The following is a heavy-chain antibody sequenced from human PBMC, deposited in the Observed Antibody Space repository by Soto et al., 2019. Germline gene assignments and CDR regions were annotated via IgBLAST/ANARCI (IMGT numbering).Heavy chain of an antibody. CDR1: GGTFSSYA. Sequence: SGKVSCKASGGTFSSYAISWVRQAPGQGLEWMGGIIPIFGTTNYAQKFQGRVTITADESTSTAYMELSSLRSEETAVYYCARSGPGGGYSSSWYGYYYYGMDVWGQGTTVTVSS. D-gene: IGHD6-13*01. J-gene: IGHJ6*02. V-gene: IGHV1-69*13. CDR3: ARSGPGGGYSSSWYGYYYYGMDV. CDR2: IIPIFGTT.